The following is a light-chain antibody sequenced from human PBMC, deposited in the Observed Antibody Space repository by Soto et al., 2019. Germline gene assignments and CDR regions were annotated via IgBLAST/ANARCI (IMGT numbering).Light chain of an antibody. J-gene: IGKJ1*01. Sequence: EIVMTQSPATLSVSPGERATLSCRASQSVSSNLAWYQQKPGQAPRLLIYGASTRATGIPARFSGSGSGTEFTLTISSLQSEDFAVHYCQKYNNWPPTFGQGTKVEIK. CDR1: QSVSSN. CDR2: GAS. CDR3: QKYNNWPPT. V-gene: IGKV3-15*01.